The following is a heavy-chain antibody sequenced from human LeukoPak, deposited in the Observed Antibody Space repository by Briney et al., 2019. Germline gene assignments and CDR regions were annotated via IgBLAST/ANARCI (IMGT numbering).Heavy chain of an antibody. CDR3: ARDRGSRAAAGLYFDY. J-gene: IGHJ4*02. CDR2: IYYSGST. D-gene: IGHD6-13*01. CDR1: GGSISSGDYY. V-gene: IGHV4-30-4*01. Sequence: SETLSLTCTVSGGSISSGDYYWSWIRQPPGKGLEWIGYIYYSGSTHYNPSLKSRVTISVDTSKNQFSLKLSSVTAADTAVYYCARDRGSRAAAGLYFDYWGQGTLVTVSS.